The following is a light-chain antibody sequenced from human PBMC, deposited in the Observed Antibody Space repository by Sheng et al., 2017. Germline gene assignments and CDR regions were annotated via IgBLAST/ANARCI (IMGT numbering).Light chain of an antibody. J-gene: IGKJ2*01. Sequence: EIVLTQSPDTLSLSPGEGATLSCRASQSVSYRLAWYQQKPGQAPRLLIYDASDRASGTPDRFSGSGSGRDFTLTISSLQPEDFAVYYCHHRSSWPYTFGQGTKLE. CDR3: HHRSSWPYT. V-gene: IGKV3-11*02. CDR2: DAS. CDR1: QSVSYR.